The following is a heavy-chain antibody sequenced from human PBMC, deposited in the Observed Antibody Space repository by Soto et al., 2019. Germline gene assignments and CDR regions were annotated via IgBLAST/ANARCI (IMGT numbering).Heavy chain of an antibody. Sequence: ASVKVSCKVSGYTLTELSMHWVRQAPGKGLEWMGGFDPEDGETIYAQKFQGRVTMTEDTSTDTAYMELSSLRSEDTAVYYCATGRGNGYGDSFHYWGQGTLVTVSS. J-gene: IGHJ4*02. D-gene: IGHD4-17*01. CDR3: ATGRGNGYGDSFHY. V-gene: IGHV1-24*01. CDR2: FDPEDGET. CDR1: GYTLTELS.